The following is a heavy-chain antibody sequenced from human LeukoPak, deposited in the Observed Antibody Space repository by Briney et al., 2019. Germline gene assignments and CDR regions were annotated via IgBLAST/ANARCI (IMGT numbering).Heavy chain of an antibody. Sequence: GGSLRLSCAVSGLSFSLYYMNWVRQAPGKGLEWVSGISSSGTYTYYADSLRGRFTISRDNANHSLYLQMNSLRAEDTAVYYCARGPNGGGSIGDVWGQGTTVTAAS. D-gene: IGHD3-16*01. CDR3: ARGPNGGGSIGDV. J-gene: IGHJ6*02. CDR1: GLSFSLYY. CDR2: ISSSGTYT. V-gene: IGHV3-21*01.